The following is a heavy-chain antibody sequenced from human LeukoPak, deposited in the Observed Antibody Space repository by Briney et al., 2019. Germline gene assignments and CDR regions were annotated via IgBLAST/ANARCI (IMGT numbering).Heavy chain of an antibody. Sequence: ASVKVSCKASGYTFTGYYMHWVRQAPGQGLEWMGWINPNSGGTNYAQKFQGRVTMTRDTSISTAYMELSRLRSDDTAVYYYARYHGGNANFDYWGQGTLVTVSS. CDR1: GYTFTGYY. D-gene: IGHD4-23*01. CDR3: ARYHGGNANFDY. J-gene: IGHJ4*02. CDR2: INPNSGGT. V-gene: IGHV1-2*02.